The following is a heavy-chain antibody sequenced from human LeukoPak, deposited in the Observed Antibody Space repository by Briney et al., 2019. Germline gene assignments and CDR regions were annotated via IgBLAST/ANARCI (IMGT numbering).Heavy chain of an antibody. D-gene: IGHD2-2*01. J-gene: IGHJ4*02. CDR1: GYTFTTYY. Sequence: ASVKVSCKASGYTFTTYYMHWVRQAPGQGLEWMGIINPNGGSTTYAQKFQGRVTMTRDTSTSTVYMELSSLGSEDTAVYFCARRVYCSSSSCSHFDYWGQGTPVTVSS. CDR2: INPNGGST. CDR3: ARRVYCSSSSCSHFDY. V-gene: IGHV1-46*01.